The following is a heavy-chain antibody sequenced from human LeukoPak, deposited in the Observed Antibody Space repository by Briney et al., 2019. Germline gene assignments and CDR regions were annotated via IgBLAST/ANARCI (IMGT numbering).Heavy chain of an antibody. Sequence: PGGSLRLSCAASGFTFSSYAMNWVRQAPGKGLEWVSAISGSGGSTYYADSVKGRFTISRDNSKNILYLQTSSLRAEDTAVYYCARQPQYYYDSSAYWNYWGQGTLVTVSS. CDR1: GFTFSSYA. CDR2: ISGSGGST. V-gene: IGHV3-23*01. CDR3: ARQPQYYYDSSAYWNY. J-gene: IGHJ4*02. D-gene: IGHD3-22*01.